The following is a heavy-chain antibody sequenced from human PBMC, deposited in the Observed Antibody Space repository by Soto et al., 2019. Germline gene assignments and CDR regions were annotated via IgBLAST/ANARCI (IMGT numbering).Heavy chain of an antibody. Sequence: EVQLVESGGGLVQPGGSLRLSCAASGFTFSSYWIHWVRQAPGEGLVWVSRINGDGLTTNYADSVKGRFASSRDNRKNTLYLQMNSLGAEDTAVYYCARGASGAFYLYSCGQGTLVTVSS. CDR3: ARGASGAFYLYS. D-gene: IGHD3-10*01. J-gene: IGHJ4*02. CDR1: GFTFSSYW. V-gene: IGHV3-74*01. CDR2: INGDGLTT.